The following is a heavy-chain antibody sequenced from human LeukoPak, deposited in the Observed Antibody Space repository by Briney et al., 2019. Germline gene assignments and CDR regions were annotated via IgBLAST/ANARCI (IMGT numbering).Heavy chain of an antibody. CDR1: GFTFSSNA. D-gene: IGHD3-22*01. CDR2: INHSGGNT. V-gene: IGHV3-23*01. CDR3: ARGATYDRVRGYFDY. J-gene: IGHJ4*02. Sequence: GGSLRLSCAASGFTFSSNAMTWVRQAPGKGLEWVSEINHSGGNTYYADSVKGRFTISRDNSKNTLYLQMNSLRAEDTAVYYCARGATYDRVRGYFDYWGQGTLVTVSS.